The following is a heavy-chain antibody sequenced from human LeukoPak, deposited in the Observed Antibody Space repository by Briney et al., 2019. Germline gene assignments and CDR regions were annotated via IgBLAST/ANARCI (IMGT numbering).Heavy chain of an antibody. Sequence: ASVKVSCKASGYTFTSYDINWVRQATGQGLEWMGWMNPNSGNTGYAQKFQGRVTITRNTSISTAYMELSSLRSEDTAVYYCARDLHYYDSSGYYGIYFDYWGQGTLVTVSS. V-gene: IGHV1-8*03. D-gene: IGHD3-22*01. CDR2: MNPNSGNT. CDR1: GYTFTSYD. J-gene: IGHJ4*02. CDR3: ARDLHYYDSSGYYGIYFDY.